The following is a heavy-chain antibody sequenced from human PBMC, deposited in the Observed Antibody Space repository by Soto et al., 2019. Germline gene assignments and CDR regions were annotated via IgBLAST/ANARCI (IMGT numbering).Heavy chain of an antibody. Sequence: ASVKVSCKASGYTFTSYDINWVRQATGQGLEWMGWMNPNSGNTDYAQKFQGRVTMTRNTSISTAYMELSSLRSEDTAVYYCARGRRSQGGRYYYYYMDVWGKGTTVTVSS. CDR1: GYTFTSYD. D-gene: IGHD3-16*01. CDR2: MNPNSGNT. V-gene: IGHV1-8*01. J-gene: IGHJ6*03. CDR3: ARGRRSQGGRYYYYYMDV.